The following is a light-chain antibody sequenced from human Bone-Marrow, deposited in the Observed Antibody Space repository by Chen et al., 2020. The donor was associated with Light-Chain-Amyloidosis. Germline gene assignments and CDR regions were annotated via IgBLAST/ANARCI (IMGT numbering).Light chain of an antibody. CDR3: QSYDSSLSGVV. Sequence: QSVLPQPPSVSAAPGQMVTISCTVGSSNIGAGYDVHWYRQLPGTAPKLLIYGNSNRPSGGPDRFSGSRSGTSASLAITGLQAENEADYYCQSYDSSLSGVVFGGGTRLTVL. J-gene: IGLJ3*02. CDR2: GNS. CDR1: SSNIGAGYD. V-gene: IGLV1-40*01.